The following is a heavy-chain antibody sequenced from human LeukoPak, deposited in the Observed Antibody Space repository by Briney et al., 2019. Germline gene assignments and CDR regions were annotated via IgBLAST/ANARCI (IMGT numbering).Heavy chain of an antibody. CDR2: VKSKSAGETT. J-gene: IGHJ4*02. D-gene: IGHD3-10*01. CDR3: TLIQGWGSGSYYRDF. Sequence: GGSLRLSCAASGLSISNDWMSWVRQAPGKGLEWVARVKSKSAGETTDYAAPVKGRVTISRDDSKNTLYLQMSSVKAEDTAVYYCTLIQGWGSGSYYRDFWGQGTLVTVSS. V-gene: IGHV3-15*01. CDR1: GLSISNDW.